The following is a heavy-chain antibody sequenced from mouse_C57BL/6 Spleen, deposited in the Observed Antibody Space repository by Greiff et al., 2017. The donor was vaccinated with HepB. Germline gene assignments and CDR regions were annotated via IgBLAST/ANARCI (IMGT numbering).Heavy chain of an antibody. CDR2: IYPRSGNT. Sequence: VQLQQSGAELARPGASVKLSCKASGYTFTSYGISWVKQRTGQGLEWIGEIYPRSGNTYYNEKFKGKATLTADKSSSTAYMELRSLTSEDSAVYFCARDGSSHGYFEVWGTGTTVTVSS. V-gene: IGHV1-81*01. D-gene: IGHD1-1*01. CDR3: ARDGSSHGYFEV. CDR1: GYTFTSYG. J-gene: IGHJ1*03.